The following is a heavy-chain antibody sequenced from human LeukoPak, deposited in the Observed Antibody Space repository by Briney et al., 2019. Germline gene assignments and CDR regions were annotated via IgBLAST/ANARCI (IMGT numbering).Heavy chain of an antibody. J-gene: IGHJ3*02. CDR3: ARAEYYYGSGSAGDWVHAFDI. CDR1: GYTFTSYA. CDR2: INAGNGNT. D-gene: IGHD3-10*01. V-gene: IGHV1-3*03. Sequence: ASVTVSCKASGYTFTSYAMHWVRQAPGQRVEWMGWINAGNGNTKYSQEFQGRVTITRDTSASTAYMELSSLRSEDMAVCYCARAEYYYGSGSAGDWVHAFDIWGQGTMVTVSS.